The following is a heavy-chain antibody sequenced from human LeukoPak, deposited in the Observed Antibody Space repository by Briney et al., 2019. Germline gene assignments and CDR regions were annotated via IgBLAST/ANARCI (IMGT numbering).Heavy chain of an antibody. CDR1: GFTFNSYS. D-gene: IGHD3-10*01. CDR3: ARDRHYGSGSRLPHFDP. J-gene: IGHJ5*02. Sequence: QSGGSLRLSCATSGFTFNSYSMHWVRQAPGKGLEWMAVISCNGSVTHYADSVKGRFTISRDNSTSKVFLEMNRLRGDDTAVFYCARDRHYGSGSRLPHFDPWGRG. CDR2: ISCNGSVT. V-gene: IGHV3-33*02.